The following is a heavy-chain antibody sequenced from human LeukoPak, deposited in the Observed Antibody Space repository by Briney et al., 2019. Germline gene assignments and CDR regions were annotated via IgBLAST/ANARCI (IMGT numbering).Heavy chain of an antibody. Sequence: PGRSLRLSCAASGFTFSSFEMNWVRQAPGKGLEWVSYISSSGSTIYFADSVKGRFTTSRDNAKNSLYLQMNSLRADDTAVYYCARSGYLGPDYWGQGAPVTVSS. J-gene: IGHJ4*02. CDR3: ARSGYLGPDY. CDR1: GFTFSSFE. CDR2: ISSSGSTI. D-gene: IGHD2-2*01. V-gene: IGHV3-48*03.